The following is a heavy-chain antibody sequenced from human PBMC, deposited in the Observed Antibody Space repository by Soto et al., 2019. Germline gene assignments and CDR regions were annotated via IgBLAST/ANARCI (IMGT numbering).Heavy chain of an antibody. CDR1: GYTFTHYA. CDR3: ARDGAVAGDTNFDY. J-gene: IGHJ4*02. D-gene: IGHD6-19*01. V-gene: IGHV1-3*04. CDR2: VNTGNGNT. Sequence: ASVKVSCKASGYTFTHYAMHWVRQAPGQRLEWMGWVNTGNGNTKYSQKFQGRVTITTDTSASTAYMELSSLRSEDTAVYYCARDGAVAGDTNFDYWGQGTLVTVSS.